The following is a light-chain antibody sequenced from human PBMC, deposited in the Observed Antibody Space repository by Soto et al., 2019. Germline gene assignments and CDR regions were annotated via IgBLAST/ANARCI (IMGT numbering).Light chain of an antibody. J-gene: IGLJ2*01. CDR1: GSDVGGFNY. V-gene: IGLV2-14*03. CDR3: CSYTRGGTLV. Sequence: QSALTQPASVSGSPGQSITISCTGSGSDVGGFNYVSWYQQHPGNAPKLLIYEVSNRPSGVSGRFSASKSGNTASLTISGLQAEDEADYYFCSYTRGGTLVFAGGTKLTVL. CDR2: EVS.